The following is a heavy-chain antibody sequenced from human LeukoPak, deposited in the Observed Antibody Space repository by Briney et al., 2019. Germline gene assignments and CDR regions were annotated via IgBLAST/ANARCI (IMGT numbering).Heavy chain of an antibody. D-gene: IGHD1-1*01. CDR3: ARGKESPNKWRHTTPNALDI. CDR1: GGSISSSSYY. Sequence: SETLSLTCTVSGGSISSSSYYWGWIRQPPGKGLEWIGSIYYSGSTYYNPSLKSRVTISVDTSKNQFSLKLSSVTAADTAVYYCARGKESPNKWRHTTPNALDIWGQGTMVTVSS. V-gene: IGHV4-39*07. J-gene: IGHJ3*02. CDR2: IYYSGST.